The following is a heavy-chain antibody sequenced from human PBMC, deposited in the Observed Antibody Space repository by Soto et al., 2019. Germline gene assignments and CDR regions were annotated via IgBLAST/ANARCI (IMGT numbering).Heavy chain of an antibody. V-gene: IGHV1-46*01. CDR1: GYTFTSYY. Sequence: GASVKVSCKASGYTFTSYYMHWVRQAPGQGLEWMGIINPSGGSTSYAQKFQGRVTMTRDTSTSTVYMELSSLRSEDTAVYYCARAGKSGEVRNWFDPWGQGTLVTVSS. D-gene: IGHD3-16*01. CDR3: ARAGKSGEVRNWFDP. CDR2: INPSGGST. J-gene: IGHJ5*02.